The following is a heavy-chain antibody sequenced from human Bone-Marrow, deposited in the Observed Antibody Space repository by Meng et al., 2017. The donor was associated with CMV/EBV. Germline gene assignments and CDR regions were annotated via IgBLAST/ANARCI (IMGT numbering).Heavy chain of an antibody. CDR2: IRYDGSNK. J-gene: IGHJ4*02. Sequence: GGSLRLSCAASGFTFSSYGMHWVRQAPGKGLEWVAFIRYDGSNKYYADSVKGRFTISRDNSKNTLYLQMNSLRAEDTAVYYCAKPNYCSGSYIDYWGQGTLVTVSS. V-gene: IGHV3-30*02. CDR3: AKPNYCSGSYIDY. CDR1: GFTFSSYG. D-gene: IGHD3-10*01.